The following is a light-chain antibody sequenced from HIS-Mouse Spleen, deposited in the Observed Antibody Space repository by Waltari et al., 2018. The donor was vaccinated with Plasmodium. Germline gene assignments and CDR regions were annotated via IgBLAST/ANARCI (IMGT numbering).Light chain of an antibody. CDR1: ALPQKD. J-gene: IGLJ3*02. CDR2: EDS. V-gene: IGLV3-10*01. Sequence: SYELTQPPSVSVSPGPTARITCAVDALPQKDDSWYHQKSGQAPVLVIYEDSKPPSGIPERCSGSSSGTMATLTISGAQVEDEADYYCYSTDSSGNHRVFGGGTKLTVL. CDR3: YSTDSSGNHRV.